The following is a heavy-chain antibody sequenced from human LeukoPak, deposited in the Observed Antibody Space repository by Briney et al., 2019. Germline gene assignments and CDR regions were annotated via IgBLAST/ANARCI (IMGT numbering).Heavy chain of an antibody. CDR3: ARVGYDSSGYVDY. CDR1: GFTFTNYW. J-gene: IGHJ4*02. CDR2: IKQHGSVK. D-gene: IGHD3-22*01. Sequence: GGSLRLSCAASGFTFTNYWMSWVRQAPGKGLEWVANIKQHGSVKYYVDSVKGRFTISRDNAKNSLYLQMNSVRAEDTALYYCARVGYDSSGYVDYWGQGTLVTVSS. V-gene: IGHV3-7*04.